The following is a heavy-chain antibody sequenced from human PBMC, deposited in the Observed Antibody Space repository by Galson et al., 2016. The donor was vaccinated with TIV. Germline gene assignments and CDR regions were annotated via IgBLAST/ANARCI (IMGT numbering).Heavy chain of an antibody. Sequence: SETLSLTCNVSGDSISSSYWSWIRQPAGKGLEWIGLVYGTGSTTYNPSLKSRVTILVDTSKNQFSLKLSSVTAADSAVYYCARVRSLYSYDWTMDVWGKGTTVTVSS. CDR3: ARVRSLYSYDWTMDV. CDR1: GDSISSSY. D-gene: IGHD1-20*01. J-gene: IGHJ6*03. CDR2: VYGTGST. V-gene: IGHV4-4*07.